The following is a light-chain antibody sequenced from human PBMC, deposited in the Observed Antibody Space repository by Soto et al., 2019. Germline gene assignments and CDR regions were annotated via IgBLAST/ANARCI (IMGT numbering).Light chain of an antibody. CDR2: AAS. V-gene: IGKV3-20*01. CDR1: QSVTGSY. J-gene: IGKJ5*01. Sequence: EIVLTQSPGTLSLSPGERATLSCRVSQSVTGSYLAWYQQKPGQAPRLLIYAASSRATGIPDRFSGSGSGTDFTLTVSRLEPEDFAVYYCQQYGNSPAITFGQGTRLDIK. CDR3: QQYGNSPAIT.